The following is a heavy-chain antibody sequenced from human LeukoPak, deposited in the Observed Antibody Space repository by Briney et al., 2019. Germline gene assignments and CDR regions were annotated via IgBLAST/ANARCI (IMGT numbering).Heavy chain of an antibody. D-gene: IGHD5-12*01. V-gene: IGHV4-59*01. Sequence: SETLSLTCTVSGGSISSYYWSWIRLPPGKGLEWIGYIYYSGSTNYNPSLKSRVTISVDTSKNQFSLKLSSVTAADTAVYYCARATPRSGYDFDYWGQGTLVTVSS. CDR3: ARATPRSGYDFDY. CDR1: GGSISSYY. CDR2: IYYSGST. J-gene: IGHJ4*02.